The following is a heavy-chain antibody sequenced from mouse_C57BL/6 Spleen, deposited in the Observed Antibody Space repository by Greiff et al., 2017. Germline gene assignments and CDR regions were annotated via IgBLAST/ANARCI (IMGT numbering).Heavy chain of an antibody. J-gene: IGHJ1*03. D-gene: IGHD1-1*01. CDR1: GYTFTSYW. Sequence: QVQLKQPGAELVKPGASVKLSCKASGYTFTSYWMHWVKQRPGQGLEWIGMIHPNSGSTNYNEKFKSKATLTVDKSSSTAYMQLSSLTSEDSAVYYCASPLTTVVGNWYFDVWGTGTTVTVSS. CDR3: ASPLTTVVGNWYFDV. CDR2: IHPNSGST. V-gene: IGHV1-64*01.